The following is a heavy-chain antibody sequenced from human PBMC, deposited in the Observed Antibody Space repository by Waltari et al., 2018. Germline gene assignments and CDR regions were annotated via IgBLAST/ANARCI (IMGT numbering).Heavy chain of an antibody. D-gene: IGHD6-13*01. CDR2: ISGSGGST. J-gene: IGHJ4*02. V-gene: IGHV3-23*01. CDR3: AKVVSSSWYLDY. Sequence: MSWVRQAPGKGLEWVSAISGSGGSTYYADAVKGRFTISRDNSKNTLYLQMNSLRAEDTAVYYCAKVVSSSWYLDYWGQGTLVTVSS.